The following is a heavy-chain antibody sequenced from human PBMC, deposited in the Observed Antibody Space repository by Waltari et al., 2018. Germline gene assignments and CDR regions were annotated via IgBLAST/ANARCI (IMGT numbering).Heavy chain of an antibody. CDR2: INPNSGGT. J-gene: IGHJ6*02. Sequence: QVQLVQSGAEVKKPGASVKVSCKASGYTLPGYYMPWVRQAPGQGLEWMGWINPNSGGTNYAQKFQGWVTMTRDTSISTAYMELSRLRSDDTAVYYCARGSVYYYYYGMDVWGQGTTVTVSS. CDR3: ARGSVYYYYYGMDV. V-gene: IGHV1-2*04. D-gene: IGHD2-15*01. CDR1: GYTLPGYY.